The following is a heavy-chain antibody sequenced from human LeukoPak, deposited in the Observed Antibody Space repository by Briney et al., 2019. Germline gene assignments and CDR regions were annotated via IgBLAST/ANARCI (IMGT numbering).Heavy chain of an antibody. D-gene: IGHD4-23*01. CDR3: ARHSIGGNKDFDF. CDR2: IYSSGST. V-gene: IGHV4-59*05. J-gene: IGHJ3*01. CDR1: GGSISSYY. Sequence: SETLSLTCTVSGGSISSYYWSWIRQPPGKGLEWIGSIYSSGSTYYNPSLKSRVTISVDTSKNQFSLKLSSVTAADTAVYYCARHSIGGNKDFDFWGQGTMVSVSS.